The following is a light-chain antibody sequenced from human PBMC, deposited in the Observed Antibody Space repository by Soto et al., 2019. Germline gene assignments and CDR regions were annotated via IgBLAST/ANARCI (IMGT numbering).Light chain of an antibody. Sequence: DIQMTQSPSSLSASVGDSVTITCRASQSIRSFLNWYQQRPGEAPKLLIYAASSLQSGVPSRFSGSESGTDFTLTISSLQPEDFATYYCQQSFTTPVTFGGGTKVEIK. CDR1: QSIRSF. CDR2: AAS. J-gene: IGKJ4*01. V-gene: IGKV1-39*01. CDR3: QQSFTTPVT.